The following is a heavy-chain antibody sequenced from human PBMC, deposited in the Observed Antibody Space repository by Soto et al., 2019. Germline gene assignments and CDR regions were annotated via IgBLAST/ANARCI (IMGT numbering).Heavy chain of an antibody. J-gene: IGHJ4*02. V-gene: IGHV1-46*01. CDR2: INPRGGTT. CDR1: GDTFTFTNYY. D-gene: IGHD5-12*01. Sequence: QVQLVQSGAELKKPGASVKVSCKASGDTFTFTNYYMYWVRQAPGQGLEWMAIINPRGGTTIYAQKFQGRVTMTRDTSTSTVYVELSSLRSEDTAVYYCATRRVNSGYVSIGDYASWGQGTLVNVSS. CDR3: ATRRVNSGYVSIGDYAS.